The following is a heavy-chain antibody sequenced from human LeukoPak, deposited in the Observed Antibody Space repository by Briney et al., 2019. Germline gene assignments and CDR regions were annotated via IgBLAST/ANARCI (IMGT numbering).Heavy chain of an antibody. CDR2: IYHSGST. J-gene: IGHJ4*02. CDR3: ARVGYDSSGYYYGD. D-gene: IGHD3-22*01. Sequence: PSETLSLTCAVSGGSISSSNWWSWVRQPPGKGLEWIGEIYHSGSTNYNPSLKSPVTISVDKSKNQFSLKLSSVTAADTAVYYCARVGYDSSGYYYGDWGQGTLVTVSS. CDR1: GGSISSSNW. V-gene: IGHV4-4*02.